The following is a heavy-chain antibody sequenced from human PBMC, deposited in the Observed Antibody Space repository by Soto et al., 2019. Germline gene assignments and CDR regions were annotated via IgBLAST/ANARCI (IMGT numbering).Heavy chain of an antibody. J-gene: IGHJ6*02. Sequence: SVKVSCKASGGTFSSYAISWVRQAPGRGLEWMGGIIPIFGTANYAQKFQGRVTITADESTSTAYMELSSLRSEDTAVYYRARWEGGLYGGGDCYYGMGVWGQGTTVTVSS. CDR3: ARWEGGLYGGGDCYYGMGV. CDR1: GGTFSSYA. D-gene: IGHD2-21*01. CDR2: IIPIFGTA. V-gene: IGHV1-69*13.